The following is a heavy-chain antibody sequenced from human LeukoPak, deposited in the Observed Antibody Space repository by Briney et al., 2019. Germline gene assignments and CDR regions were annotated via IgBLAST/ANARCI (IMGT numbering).Heavy chain of an antibody. V-gene: IGHV1-8*03. D-gene: IGHD3-10*01. CDR2: MNPNSGNT. Sequence: ASVKVSCKASGYTFTSYDINWVRQATGQGLEWMGWMNPNSGNTGYAQKFQGRVTITRNTSISTAYMELSSLRSEDTAMYYCARRSYYYYYMDVWGKGTTVTVSS. CDR3: ARRSYYYYYMDV. CDR1: GYTFTSYD. J-gene: IGHJ6*03.